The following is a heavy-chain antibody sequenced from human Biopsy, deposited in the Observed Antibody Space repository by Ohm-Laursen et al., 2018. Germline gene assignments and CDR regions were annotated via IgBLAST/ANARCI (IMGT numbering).Heavy chain of an antibody. CDR2: ISNIGST. V-gene: IGHV4-61*01. J-gene: IGHJ4*02. CDR1: GASVTSGSYY. D-gene: IGHD6-19*01. Sequence: SETLSLTCTVSGASVTSGSYYWSWIRQPPGKGLDWLGYISNIGSTNYNPSLKVRVTISVDTSKNHFYLKFTSVTAADTAVYYCARESALAGDFDSWGQGTLVTVSS. CDR3: ARESALAGDFDS.